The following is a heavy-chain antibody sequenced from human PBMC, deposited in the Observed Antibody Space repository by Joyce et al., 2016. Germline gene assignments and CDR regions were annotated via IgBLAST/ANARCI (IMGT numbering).Heavy chain of an antibody. CDR2: RSFDGSNK. V-gene: IGHV3-30*18. CDR1: GFSLVNYA. CDR3: AKSRGQSYVGWDFDF. J-gene: IGHJ4*02. D-gene: IGHD5-18*01. Sequence: QVQLVESGGGVGQPGKSPRISCSVSGFSLVNYATHWVRQAPGKGLEWVAVRSFDGSNKPYTASVKGRFTVSRDNSKNTLYLQMNNLRTEDMAVYYCAKSRGQSYVGWDFDFWGQGTLVTVSS.